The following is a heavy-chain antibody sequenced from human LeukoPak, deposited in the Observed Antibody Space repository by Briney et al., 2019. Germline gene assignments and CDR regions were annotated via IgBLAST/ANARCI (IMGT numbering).Heavy chain of an antibody. CDR2: IYYSGST. V-gene: IGHV4-31*03. D-gene: IGHD3-10*01. CDR1: GGSISSGGYY. J-gene: IGHJ6*04. CDR3: ARSGRYYGSGSYPYYYYYGMDV. Sequence: PSETLSLTCTVSGGSISSGGYYWSWIRQHPGKGVEWIGYIYYSGSTYYNPSLKSRVTISVDTSKNQFSLKLSSVTAADTAVYYCARSGRYYGSGSYPYYYYYGMDVWGKGTTVTVSS.